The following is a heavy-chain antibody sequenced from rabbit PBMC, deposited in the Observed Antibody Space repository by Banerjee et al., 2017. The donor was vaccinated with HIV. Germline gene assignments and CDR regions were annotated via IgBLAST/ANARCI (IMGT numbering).Heavy chain of an antibody. CDR3: ASQGRVSGSTYYTGFNL. CDR2: IYTGGSGST. V-gene: IGHV1S45*01. Sequence: QEQLEESGGGLVKPEGSLTLTCTASGFDFSSYYYMCWVRQAPGKGLEWIACIYTGGSGSTYYATWAKGRFTISGTSSNTVFLQMTSLTPSDTATYFCASQGRVSGSTYYTGFNLWGQGTLVTDS. J-gene: IGHJ4*01. CDR1: GFDFSSYYY. D-gene: IGHD8-1*01.